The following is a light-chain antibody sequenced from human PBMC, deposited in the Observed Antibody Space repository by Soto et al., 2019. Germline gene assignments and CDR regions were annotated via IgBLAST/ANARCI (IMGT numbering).Light chain of an antibody. J-gene: IGKJ1*01. CDR1: QSISSW. Sequence: DIQMTQSPSTLSASVGDRVTITCRASQSISSWLAWYQQKPGKAPKLLIYKASSLESGVPSRFSGSGSGTEFTLTIRSLQPDDFDTYYCQQYNSYSWTFGQGTKVEIK. V-gene: IGKV1-5*03. CDR2: KAS. CDR3: QQYNSYSWT.